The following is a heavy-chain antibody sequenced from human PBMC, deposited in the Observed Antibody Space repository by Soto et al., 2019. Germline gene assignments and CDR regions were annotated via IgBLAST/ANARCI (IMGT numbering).Heavy chain of an antibody. V-gene: IGHV1-69*12. CDR1: GGTFSSYA. Sequence: QVQLVQSGAEVKKPGSSVKVSCKAFGGTFSSYAISWVRQAPGQGLEWMGGIIPIFGTANYAQKFQGRVTITADESTSTAYMELSSLRSEDTAVYYCARAPYYYDSSGYYYYYYGMDVWGQGTTVTVSS. D-gene: IGHD3-22*01. CDR2: IIPIFGTA. J-gene: IGHJ6*02. CDR3: ARAPYYYDSSGYYYYYYGMDV.